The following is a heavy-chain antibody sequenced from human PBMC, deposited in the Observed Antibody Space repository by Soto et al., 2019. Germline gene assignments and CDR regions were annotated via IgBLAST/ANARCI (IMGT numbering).Heavy chain of an antibody. CDR3: ARDFVGSEYQLLWNLNYYYYMDV. D-gene: IGHD2-2*01. Sequence: GGSLRLSCAASGFTFSSYSMNWVRQAPGKGLEWVSSISSSSSYIYYADSVKGRFTISRDNAKNSLYLQMNSLRAEDTDVYYCARDFVGSEYQLLWNLNYYYYMDVWGKGTTVTVSS. CDR2: ISSSSSYI. CDR1: GFTFSSYS. J-gene: IGHJ6*03. V-gene: IGHV3-21*01.